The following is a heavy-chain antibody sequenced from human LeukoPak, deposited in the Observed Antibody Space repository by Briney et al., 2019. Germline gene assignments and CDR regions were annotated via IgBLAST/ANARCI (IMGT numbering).Heavy chain of an antibody. CDR3: ARGSSYGFSMGY. Sequence: ASVKVSCKASGYTFTSYGISWVRQAPGQGLEWMGWISAYNGDTNYAQKLHGRVTMTTDTSTSTAYMELRSLRSDDTALYYCARGSSYGFSMGYWGQGTLVTVSS. CDR2: ISAYNGDT. V-gene: IGHV1-18*01. D-gene: IGHD5-18*01. CDR1: GYTFTSYG. J-gene: IGHJ4*02.